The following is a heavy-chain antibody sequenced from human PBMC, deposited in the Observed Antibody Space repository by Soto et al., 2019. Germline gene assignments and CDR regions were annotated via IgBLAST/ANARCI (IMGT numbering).Heavy chain of an antibody. CDR1: GFTFSSYA. J-gene: IGHJ4*02. V-gene: IGHV3-30-3*01. D-gene: IGHD3-22*01. CDR3: ARDPYDSSGYYYFDY. Sequence: GGSLRLSCAASGFTFSSYAMHWVRQAPGKGLEWVAVISYDGSNKYYADSVKGRFTISRDNSKNTLYLQMNSLRAEDTAVYYCARDPYDSSGYYYFDYWGQGTLVTVSS. CDR2: ISYDGSNK.